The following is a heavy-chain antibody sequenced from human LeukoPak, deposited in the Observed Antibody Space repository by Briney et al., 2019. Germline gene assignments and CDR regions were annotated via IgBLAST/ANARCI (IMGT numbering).Heavy chain of an antibody. CDR1: GYTFTGYY. V-gene: IGHV1-2*02. D-gene: IGHD4-17*01. CDR3: ARDFLYGENDY. Sequence: ASVKVSCKASGYTFTGYYMHWVRQAPGQGLEWMGWVNPNSGGTNYAQKSQGRVTMTRDTSISTAYMELSRLRSEDTAVYYCARDFLYGENDYWGQGTLVTVSS. J-gene: IGHJ4*02. CDR2: VNPNSGGT.